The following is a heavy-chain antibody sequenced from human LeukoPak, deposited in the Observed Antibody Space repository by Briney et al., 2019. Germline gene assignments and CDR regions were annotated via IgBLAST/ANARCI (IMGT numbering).Heavy chain of an antibody. CDR3: TTVTMVRDYDY. J-gene: IGHJ4*02. Sequence: PGGSLRLSCAASGFPFSDDWMSWVRQAPGKGLEWVGRIKKKGDGGTTDYAAPVKGRFTISRDDSINMLYLEMSNLKIEDTAVYYCTTVTMVRDYDYWGQGTLVTVSA. D-gene: IGHD3-10*01. CDR1: GFPFSDDW. CDR2: IKKKGDGGTT. V-gene: IGHV3-15*01.